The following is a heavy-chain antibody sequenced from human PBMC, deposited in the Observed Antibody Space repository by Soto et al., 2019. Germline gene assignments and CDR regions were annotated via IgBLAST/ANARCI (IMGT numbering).Heavy chain of an antibody. Sequence: SETLSLTCTVSGGSISSSNYYWSCGRQPTGQGLEWIGSTYYGGHTHYNPSLKSRVTVSVDRSKSQLFLKLSSVTAPDTAVYYCARQIYDSRGYYYAYWGQGTLVTVSS. CDR1: GGSISSSNYY. J-gene: IGHJ4*02. CDR2: TYYGGHT. D-gene: IGHD3-22*01. CDR3: ARQIYDSRGYYYAY. V-gene: IGHV4-39*01.